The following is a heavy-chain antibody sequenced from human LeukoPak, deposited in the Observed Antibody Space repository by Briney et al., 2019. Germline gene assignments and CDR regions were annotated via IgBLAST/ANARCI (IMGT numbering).Heavy chain of an antibody. CDR3: ARIITMIRGERSGYFAS. CDR1: GYGISSDYY. Sequence: PSETLSLTCAVSGYGISSDYYWGWIRRPPGKVLEWMASIYHSGSTYYNPSLKNRLTISVDTSKSQLSLELISVTAADTAVYYCARIITMIRGERSGYFASWGQGTLVTVSS. J-gene: IGHJ4*02. CDR2: IYHSGST. D-gene: IGHD3-10*01. V-gene: IGHV4-38-2*01.